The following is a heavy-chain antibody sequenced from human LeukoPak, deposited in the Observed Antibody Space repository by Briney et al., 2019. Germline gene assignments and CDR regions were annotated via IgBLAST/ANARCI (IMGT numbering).Heavy chain of an antibody. CDR2: INAGNGNT. CDR1: GYTFTSYA. J-gene: IGHJ5*02. Sequence: ASVKVSCKASGYTFTSYAMHWVRQAPGQRLEWMGWINAGNGNTKYSQKFQGRVTITRDTSISTAYMDLSSLRSEDTAVYYCAREDIVVVPPSRPFDPWGQGTLVTVSS. D-gene: IGHD2-2*01. V-gene: IGHV1-3*01. CDR3: AREDIVVVPPSRPFDP.